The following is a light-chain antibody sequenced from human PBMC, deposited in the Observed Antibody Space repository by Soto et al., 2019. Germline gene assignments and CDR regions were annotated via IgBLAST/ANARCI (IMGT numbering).Light chain of an antibody. J-gene: IGLJ2*01. Sequence: QSALTQPASVSGSPGQSITITCTGTSSDVGSYNYVSWYQQHPGRAPKFMIYEVTNRPSGVSNRFSASKSGNTASLTISGLQAEDEADYYCASYTTSSTLVFGGGTKVTVL. CDR2: EVT. V-gene: IGLV2-14*01. CDR1: SSDVGSYNY. CDR3: ASYTTSSTLV.